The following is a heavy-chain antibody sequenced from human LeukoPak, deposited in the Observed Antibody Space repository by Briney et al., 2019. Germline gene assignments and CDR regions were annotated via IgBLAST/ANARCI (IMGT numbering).Heavy chain of an antibody. Sequence: SETLSLTCTVSGGSISSYYWSWIRQPPGKGLEWIGYIYYSGSTNYNPSLKSRVTISVDTSKNQFSLKLTSVTAADTAVYFCARTVTTSSPNYYYYGMDVWGQGTTATVSS. CDR3: ARTVTTSSPNYYYYGMDV. J-gene: IGHJ6*02. V-gene: IGHV4-59*01. CDR1: GGSISSYY. CDR2: IYYSGST. D-gene: IGHD4-11*01.